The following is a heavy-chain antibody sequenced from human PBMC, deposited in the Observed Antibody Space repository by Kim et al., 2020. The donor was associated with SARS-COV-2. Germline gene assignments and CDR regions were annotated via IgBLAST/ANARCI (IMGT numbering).Heavy chain of an antibody. J-gene: IGHJ5*02. CDR3: ARKNYFDT. Sequence: KWYNDYAVSVKRRITINPDTSKNEFSLQLNSVTPEDAAVYYCARKNYFDTWGQGTLVTVSS. CDR2: KWYN. V-gene: IGHV6-1*01. D-gene: IGHD1-7*01.